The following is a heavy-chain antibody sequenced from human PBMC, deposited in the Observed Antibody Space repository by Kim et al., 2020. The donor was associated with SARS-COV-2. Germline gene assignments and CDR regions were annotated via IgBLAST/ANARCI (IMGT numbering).Heavy chain of an antibody. Sequence: RFTISRDNAKNSLYLQMNSLRAEDTAVYYCARTKGYCSSTSCYAENAFDIWGQGTMVTVSS. CDR3: ARTKGYCSSTSCYAENAFDI. J-gene: IGHJ3*02. V-gene: IGHV3-11*06. D-gene: IGHD2-2*01.